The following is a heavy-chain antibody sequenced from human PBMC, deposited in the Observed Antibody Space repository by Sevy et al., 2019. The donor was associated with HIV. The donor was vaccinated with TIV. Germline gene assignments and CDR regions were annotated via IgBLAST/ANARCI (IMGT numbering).Heavy chain of an antibody. V-gene: IGHV4-39*02. CDR1: GDSISNNDYY. J-gene: IGHJ4*02. CDR2: IYYSGST. D-gene: IGHD6-13*01. CDR3: AREGPRIAQFDY. Sequence: SETLSLTCTVSGDSISNNDYYWAWIRQPTGKRQDWIGSIYYSGSTYYTPSLKSRVTISVDTSKNQFSLKLRSVTAADTAVYYCAREGPRIAQFDYWGQGTLVTVSS.